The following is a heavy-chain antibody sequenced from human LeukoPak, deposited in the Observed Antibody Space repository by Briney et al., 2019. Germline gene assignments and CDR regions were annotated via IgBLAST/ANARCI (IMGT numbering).Heavy chain of an antibody. CDR3: ARSYSSGWLDAFDI. Sequence: ASETLSLTCTVSGGSISSYYWSWIRQPAGKGLEWIGRIYTSGSTNYNPSLKSRVTMSVDTSKNQFSLKLSSVTAADTAVYYCARSYSSGWLDAFDIWGQGTMVTVSS. J-gene: IGHJ3*02. V-gene: IGHV4-4*07. CDR1: GGSISSYY. D-gene: IGHD6-19*01. CDR2: IYTSGST.